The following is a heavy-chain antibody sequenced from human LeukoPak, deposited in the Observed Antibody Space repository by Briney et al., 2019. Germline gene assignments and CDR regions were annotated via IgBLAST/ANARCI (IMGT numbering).Heavy chain of an antibody. J-gene: IGHJ6*03. D-gene: IGHD3-3*02. V-gene: IGHV4-61*01. CDR1: GGSISSSSYY. CDR3: ARDHFWSGYYKQDYYYYYMDV. Sequence: SETLSLTCTVSGGSISSSSYYWSWIRQPPGKGLEWIGYIYYSGSTNYNPSLKSRVTISVDTAQNQFSLKLSSVTAADTAVYYCARDHFWSGYYKQDYYYYYMDVWGKGTTVTVSS. CDR2: IYYSGST.